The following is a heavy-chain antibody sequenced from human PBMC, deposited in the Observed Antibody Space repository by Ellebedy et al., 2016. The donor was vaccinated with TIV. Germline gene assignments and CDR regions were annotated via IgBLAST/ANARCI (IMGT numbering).Heavy chain of an antibody. Sequence: GGSLRLSCAAFGFTFTSFAMHWVRQAPGKGLEWVAVISYDGTNKYYADSVKGRFTISRDDSKNTLYLQMNSLRVEDTAVYYCARAFPGIAVTGTWGQGTLVTVSS. CDR2: ISYDGTNK. V-gene: IGHV3-30-3*01. CDR3: ARAFPGIAVTGT. J-gene: IGHJ5*02. D-gene: IGHD6-19*01. CDR1: GFTFTSFA.